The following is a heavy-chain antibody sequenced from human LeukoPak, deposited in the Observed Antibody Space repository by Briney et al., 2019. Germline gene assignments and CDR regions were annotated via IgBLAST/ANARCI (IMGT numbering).Heavy chain of an antibody. CDR3: ASNYLGYCSSTSCFLDY. D-gene: IGHD2-2*01. Sequence: SETLSLTCTVSGGSISSGSYYWSWIRQPAGKGLEWIGRIYTSGSTNYNPSLKSRVTISVDTSKNQFSLKLSSVTAADTAVYYCASNYLGYCSSTSCFLDYWGQGTLVTVSS. J-gene: IGHJ4*02. V-gene: IGHV4-61*02. CDR1: GGSISSGSYY. CDR2: IYTSGST.